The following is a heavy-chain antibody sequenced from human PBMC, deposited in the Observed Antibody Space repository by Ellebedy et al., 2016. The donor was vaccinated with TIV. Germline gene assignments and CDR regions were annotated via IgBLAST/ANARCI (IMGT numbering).Heavy chain of an antibody. CDR1: GGSVSSYSYY. Sequence: SETLSLTCNVSGGSVSSYSYYSGWIRQPAGKGLEWIGEIYYSGSTFYNPSLKSRVTISVDTSKNQFSLKLSSVTAADTAVYYCARDYELRDAGGMDVWGQGTTVTVSS. CDR3: ARDYELRDAGGMDV. D-gene: IGHD3-10*01. V-gene: IGHV4-39*07. CDR2: IYYSGST. J-gene: IGHJ6*02.